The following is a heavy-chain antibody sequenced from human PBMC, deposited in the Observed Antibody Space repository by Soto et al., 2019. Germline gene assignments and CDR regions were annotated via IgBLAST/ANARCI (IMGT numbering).Heavy chain of an antibody. J-gene: IGHJ4*02. V-gene: IGHV4-34*01. D-gene: IGHD6-19*01. CDR2: INLSGST. CDR3: ARGEYSSGWYDDY. CDR1: GGSFSGYY. Sequence: QVQLQQWGAGLLKPSETLSLTSAVYGGSFSGYYWSWVRQPPGKGLEWIGEINLSGSTNYNPSLKSRVTISVDTSKSQFSLKLSSVTAADTAVYYCARGEYSSGWYDDYWGQGTLVTVSS.